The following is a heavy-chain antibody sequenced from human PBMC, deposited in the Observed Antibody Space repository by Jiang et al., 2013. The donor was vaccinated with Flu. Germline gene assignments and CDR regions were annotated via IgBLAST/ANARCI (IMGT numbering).Heavy chain of an antibody. CDR2: INPSGGST. CDR1: GYTFTSYY. V-gene: IGHV1-46*01. CDR3: ARERSGSYYMDAFDI. D-gene: IGHD3-10*01. Sequence: GAEVKKPGASVKVSCKSSGYTFTSYYIHWVRQAPGQGLEWMGVINPSGGSTNYAQKFQGTVTMTRHTSTTTVYMELSSLRSEDTAVYYCARERSGSYYMDAFDIWGQGTMLTVSS. J-gene: IGHJ3*02.